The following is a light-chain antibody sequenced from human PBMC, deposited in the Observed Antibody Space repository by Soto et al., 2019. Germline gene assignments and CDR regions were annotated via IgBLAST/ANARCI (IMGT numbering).Light chain of an antibody. V-gene: IGLV1-44*01. CDR3: ATWDDSLNGRAV. J-gene: IGLJ3*02. Sequence: QSVLTQPPSASATPGQRVTISCSGTSSNIGGHAVNWYQQLPGTAPRLLIYDNYQRPSGVPDRFSGSKSGTSASLAISGLQSEDEADYYCATWDDSLNGRAVFGGGTKLTVL. CDR2: DNY. CDR1: SSNIGGHA.